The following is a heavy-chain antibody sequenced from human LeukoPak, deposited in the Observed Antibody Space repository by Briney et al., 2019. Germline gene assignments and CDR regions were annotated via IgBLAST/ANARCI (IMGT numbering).Heavy chain of an antibody. CDR1: GFTVSRNH. CDR3: ARSDDSSGYPFDY. D-gene: IGHD3-22*01. Sequence: GGSLRLSCAASGFTVSRNHMSWVRQAPGKGLEWVSIIYSGGVTYYADSVKGRFTISRENSKNTLYLQMNSLRAEDTAVYYCARSDDSSGYPFDYWGQGTLVTVSS. J-gene: IGHJ4*02. CDR2: IYSGGVT. V-gene: IGHV3-53*01.